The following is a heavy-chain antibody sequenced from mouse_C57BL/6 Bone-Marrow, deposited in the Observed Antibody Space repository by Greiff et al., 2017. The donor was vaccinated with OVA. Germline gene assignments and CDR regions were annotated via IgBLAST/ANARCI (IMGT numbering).Heavy chain of an antibody. D-gene: IGHD1-1*01. J-gene: IGHJ2*01. CDR3: ARYPITTVVAVDY. CDR1: GYTFTSYW. Sequence: VQLQQPGAELVKPGASVKLSCKASGYTFTSYWMHWVKQRPGQGLEWIGMIHPNSGSTNYNEKFKSKATLTVDKSSSTAYMQLSSLTSEDSAVYYCARYPITTVVAVDYWGQGTTLPVSS. CDR2: IHPNSGST. V-gene: IGHV1-64*01.